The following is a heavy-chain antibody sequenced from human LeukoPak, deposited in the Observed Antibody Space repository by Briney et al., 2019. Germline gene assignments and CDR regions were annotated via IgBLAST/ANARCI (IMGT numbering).Heavy chain of an antibody. V-gene: IGHV4-39*01. Sequence: PSETLSLTCTVSGGSISSSSYYWGGSRHPPGRGLWWVGRVYYSGSTYYNPSLKSRATISVATSKNQSSLKLSSVTAADTAVYYCACSVVVPTAGLAFDYWGQGTLVTVSS. CDR3: ACSVVVPTAGLAFDY. D-gene: IGHD2-2*01. CDR2: VYYSGST. CDR1: GGSISSSSYY. J-gene: IGHJ4*02.